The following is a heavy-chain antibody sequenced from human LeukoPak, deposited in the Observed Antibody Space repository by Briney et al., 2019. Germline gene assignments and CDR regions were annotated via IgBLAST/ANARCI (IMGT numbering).Heavy chain of an antibody. Sequence: GGSLRLSCAASGFTLSSYSMNWVRQAPGKGLEWVSSISSSSSYIYYADSVKGRFTISRDNAKNSLYLQMNSLRAEDTAVYYCARDTTPRRYYFDYWGQGTLVTVSS. J-gene: IGHJ4*02. CDR1: GFTLSSYS. CDR2: ISSSSSYI. V-gene: IGHV3-21*01. D-gene: IGHD1-26*01. CDR3: ARDTTPRRYYFDY.